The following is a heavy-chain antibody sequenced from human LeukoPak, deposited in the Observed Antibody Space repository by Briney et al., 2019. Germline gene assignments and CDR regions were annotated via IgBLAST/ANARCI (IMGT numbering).Heavy chain of an antibody. J-gene: IGHJ3*02. D-gene: IGHD6-13*01. CDR2: IRYDGSTK. CDR1: GFIFSSYG. V-gene: IGHV3-30*02. Sequence: GGSLRLSCAASGFIFSSYGMHWVRQAPGKGLEWVAFIRYDGSTKYYADSVKGRFTISRDNSKNTLYLQMNSLRAEDTAVYYWAKTRPYSSSGLDVFDIGGKGTMVTVSS. CDR3: AKTRPYSSSGLDVFDI.